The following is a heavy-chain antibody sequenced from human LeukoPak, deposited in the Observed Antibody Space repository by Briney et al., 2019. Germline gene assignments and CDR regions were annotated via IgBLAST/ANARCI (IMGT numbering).Heavy chain of an antibody. CDR3: ARVPRRAVAGYFDY. Sequence: ASVKVSCKASGYTFTSYGISWVRQAPGQGLEWMGWISAYNGNTNYAQKLQGRVTMTTDTSTSTAYMELRSLRSDDTAVYYCARVPRRAVAGYFDYWGQGTLVTVSS. J-gene: IGHJ4*02. D-gene: IGHD6-19*01. CDR1: GYTFTSYG. CDR2: ISAYNGNT. V-gene: IGHV1-18*01.